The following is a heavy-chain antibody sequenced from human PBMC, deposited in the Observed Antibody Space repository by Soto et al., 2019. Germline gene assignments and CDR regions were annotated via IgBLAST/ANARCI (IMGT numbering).Heavy chain of an antibody. D-gene: IGHD6-13*01. CDR1: GLRVRSYA. V-gene: IGHV3-23*01. Sequence: PGGSTGICSAASGLRVRSYAMSGVRKAPGKGLEWVSAISGSGGSTYYADSVKGRFTISRDNSKNTLYLQMNSLRAEDTAVYYCAKDRRAAAATGYFGYWGQGTLVTVSS. CDR3: AKDRRAAAATGYFGY. J-gene: IGHJ4*02. CDR2: ISGSGGST.